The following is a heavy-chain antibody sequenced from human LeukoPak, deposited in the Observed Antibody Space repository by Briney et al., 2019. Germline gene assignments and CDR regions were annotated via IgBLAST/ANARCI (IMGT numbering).Heavy chain of an antibody. CDR1: GGSISSSIAY. Sequence: KPSETLSLTCTVSGGSISSSIAYWGWIRQPPGKGLEWIAYISYSGSTYYNPSLKGRVTMSVDTSKNQFSLELSSVTAADTAVYYCASTNSDYFDYWGQGTLVTVSS. V-gene: IGHV4-31*03. D-gene: IGHD1/OR15-1a*01. J-gene: IGHJ4*02. CDR3: ASTNSDYFDY. CDR2: ISYSGST.